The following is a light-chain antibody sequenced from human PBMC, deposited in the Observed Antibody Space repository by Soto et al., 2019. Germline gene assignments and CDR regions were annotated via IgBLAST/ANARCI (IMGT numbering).Light chain of an antibody. V-gene: IGKV3-11*01. Sequence: EIVLTQSPATLSLSPGERATLSCRASQSVSSFFAWYQQQPGQAPSLLIYDASNRATGIPARFSVSGSGTDFTLTITSIEPEDFAVAFCQRRLHWPATFGQGTKVEIK. J-gene: IGKJ1*01. CDR3: QRRLHWPAT. CDR2: DAS. CDR1: QSVSSF.